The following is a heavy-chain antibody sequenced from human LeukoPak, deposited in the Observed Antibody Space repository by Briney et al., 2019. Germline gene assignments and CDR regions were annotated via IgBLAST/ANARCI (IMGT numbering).Heavy chain of an antibody. CDR3: ARDGSSGYYLYFDY. V-gene: IGHV4-38-2*02. CDR2: IDHSGSI. CDR1: GYSISSGNY. J-gene: IGHJ4*02. Sequence: SETLSLTCTVSGYSISSGNYWGWIRQPPGKGLEWMGSIDHSGSIYYNPSLKSRVTISVDTSKNQFSLKVSSVTAADTAVYYCARDGSSGYYLYFDYWGQGTLVTVSS. D-gene: IGHD3-22*01.